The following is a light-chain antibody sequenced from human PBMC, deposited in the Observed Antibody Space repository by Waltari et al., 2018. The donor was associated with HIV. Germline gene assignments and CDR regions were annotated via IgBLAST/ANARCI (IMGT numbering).Light chain of an antibody. Sequence: QSALTQPASVSGSPGQSITISCRGTSSDLGRYNLVSWYQQDPGKAPKLMIYDVNKRPSGVSNRFSGSKSGNTASLTISGLQAEDEADYYCCSYAGSNSWVFGGGTKLTVL. CDR2: DVN. J-gene: IGLJ3*02. CDR1: SSDLGRYNL. V-gene: IGLV2-23*02. CDR3: CSYAGSNSWV.